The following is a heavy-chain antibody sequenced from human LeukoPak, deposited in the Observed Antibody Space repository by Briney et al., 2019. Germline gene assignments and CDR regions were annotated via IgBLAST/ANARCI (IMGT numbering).Heavy chain of an antibody. D-gene: IGHD4-17*01. CDR3: AKAYGDYSAFDI. Sequence: VASVKVSCKASGYTFTSYYMHWVRQAPGQGLEWVGIINPSGGSTSYAQKFQGRVTMTRDTSTSTVYMELSSLRSEDTAVYYCAKAYGDYSAFDIWGQGTMVTVSS. CDR1: GYTFTSYY. V-gene: IGHV1-46*01. J-gene: IGHJ3*02. CDR2: INPSGGST.